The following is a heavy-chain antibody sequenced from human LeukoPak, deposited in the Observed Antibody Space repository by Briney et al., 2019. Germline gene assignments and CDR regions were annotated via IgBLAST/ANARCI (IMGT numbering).Heavy chain of an antibody. Sequence: GASVKVSCKASGYTFTSYGISWVRQAPGQGLEWMGWISAYNGNTNYAQKLQGRVTMTTDTSTSTAYMELRSLRSGDTAVYYCARSTKTVTSYYYYGMDVWGQGTTVTVSS. CDR2: ISAYNGNT. J-gene: IGHJ6*02. CDR1: GYTFTSYG. D-gene: IGHD4-17*01. V-gene: IGHV1-18*01. CDR3: ARSTKTVTSYYYYGMDV.